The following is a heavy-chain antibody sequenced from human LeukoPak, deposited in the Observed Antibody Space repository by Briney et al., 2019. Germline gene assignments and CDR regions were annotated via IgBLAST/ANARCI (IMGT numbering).Heavy chain of an antibody. CDR3: ARVSSKATVRGLITKKNYYYYMDV. D-gene: IGHD3-10*01. J-gene: IGHJ6*03. V-gene: IGHV3-7*01. CDR2: IKQDGSEK. Sequence: GGSLRLSCAASGFTFSSYWMSWVRQAPGKGLEWVANIKQDGSEKYYVDSVKGRFIISRDNAKNSLYLQMNSLRAEDTAVYYCARVSSKATVRGLITKKNYYYYMDVWGKGTTVTISS. CDR1: GFTFSSYW.